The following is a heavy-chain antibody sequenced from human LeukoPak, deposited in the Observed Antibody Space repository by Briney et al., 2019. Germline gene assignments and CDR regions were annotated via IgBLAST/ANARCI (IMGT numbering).Heavy chain of an antibody. CDR1: GGSISSYY. Sequence: ETLSLTCTVSGGSISSYYWSWVRQAPGKGLEWVSAISGSGGSTYYADSVKGRFTSSRDNPKNTLYLQINSLRAEDTAVYYCAKDMQTWPRFPDYWGQGTLVTVSS. CDR3: AKDMQTWPRFPDY. D-gene: IGHD5-12*01. CDR2: ISGSGGST. V-gene: IGHV3-23*01. J-gene: IGHJ4*02.